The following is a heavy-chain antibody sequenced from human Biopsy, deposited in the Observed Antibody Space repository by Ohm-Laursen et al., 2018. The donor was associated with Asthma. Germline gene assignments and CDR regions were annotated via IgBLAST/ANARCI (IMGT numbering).Heavy chain of an antibody. CDR1: GGSVSSGSYY. Sequence: GTLSLTCTVSGGSVSSGSYYWSWIRQPPGKGLAWVRYISYSGSTDYNPSLKSRLTISMDTSKNQFPLKLSSVTAADTAVYYCARVPTTLRYFDLWGRGTLVTVSS. V-gene: IGHV4-61*01. CDR3: ARVPTTLRYFDL. J-gene: IGHJ2*01. D-gene: IGHD2-15*01. CDR2: ISYSGST.